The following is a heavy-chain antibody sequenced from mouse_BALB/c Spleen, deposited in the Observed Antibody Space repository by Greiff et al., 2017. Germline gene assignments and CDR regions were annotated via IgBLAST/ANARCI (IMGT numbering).Heavy chain of an antibody. J-gene: IGHJ2*01. CDR1: GYSITSDYA. V-gene: IGHV3-2*02. D-gene: IGHD1-1*01. CDR3: ARGAYGSSYAY. CDR2: ISYSGST. Sequence: DVQLQESGPGLVKPSQSLSLTCTVTGYSITSDYAWNWIRQFPGNKLEWMGYISYSGSTSYNPSLKSRISITRDTSKNQFFLQLNSVTTEDTATYYCARGAYGSSYAYWGQGTTLTVSS.